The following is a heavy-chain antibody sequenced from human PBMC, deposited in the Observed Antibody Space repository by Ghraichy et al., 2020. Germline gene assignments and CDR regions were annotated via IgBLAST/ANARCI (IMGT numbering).Heavy chain of an antibody. CDR2: IYHSGAT. V-gene: IGHV4-4*07. CDR1: GGSMSRYY. D-gene: IGHD1-1*01. Sequence: SETLSLTCSVSGGSMSRYYWSWIRQTAGEGLEWIGRIYHSGATYSRPPLKSRVTMSIDTSQNQFSLRLSAVTAADTAVYYCARDNSFYVWDDKRYYFAMDVWGQGTTVTVS. CDR3: ARDNSFYVWDDKRYYFAMDV. J-gene: IGHJ6*02.